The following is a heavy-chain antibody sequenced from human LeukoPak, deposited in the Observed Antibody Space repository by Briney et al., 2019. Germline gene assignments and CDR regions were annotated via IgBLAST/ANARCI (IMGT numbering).Heavy chain of an antibody. J-gene: IGHJ4*02. Sequence: SETLSLTCAVYGGSFSVYYWSWIRQPPGKGLGWIGEISRGGSTNYSPSLKSRVTISLDTSKNQVSLKLSSVTAADTAMYYCGLSTTKATTRTIDYWGQGALVTVSS. V-gene: IGHV4-34*01. CDR3: GLSTTKATTRTIDY. D-gene: IGHD4-17*01. CDR2: ISRGGST. CDR1: GGSFSVYY.